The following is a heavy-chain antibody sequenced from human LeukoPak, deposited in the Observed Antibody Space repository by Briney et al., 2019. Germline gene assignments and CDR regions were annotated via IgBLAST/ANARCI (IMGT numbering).Heavy chain of an antibody. V-gene: IGHV4-34*01. CDR3: ARVRDTAMVTGHFDY. D-gene: IGHD5-18*01. Sequence: SETLSLTCAAYGGSFSGYYWSWIRQPPGKGLEWIGEINHSGSTNYNPSLKSRVTISVDTSKNQFSLKLSSVTAADTAVYYCARVRDTAMVTGHFDYWGQGTLVTVSS. CDR2: INHSGST. J-gene: IGHJ4*02. CDR1: GGSFSGYY.